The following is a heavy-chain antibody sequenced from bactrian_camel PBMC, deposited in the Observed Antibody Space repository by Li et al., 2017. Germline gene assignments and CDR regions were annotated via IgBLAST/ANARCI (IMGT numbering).Heavy chain of an antibody. CDR1: GFAFRSVE. CDR3: ATTYWLLPTS. D-gene: IGHD3*01. J-gene: IGHJ4*01. CDR2: ESIIGDR. V-gene: IGHV3S40*01. Sequence: DVQLVESGGGLVQPGGSLRLSCVVSGFAFRSVEMSWVRQAPGKGLEWISYESIIGDRGYADSVKGRFTISRDNARNMVYLQMNSLKTEDAGVYYCATTYWLLPTSCGQGTQVTVS.